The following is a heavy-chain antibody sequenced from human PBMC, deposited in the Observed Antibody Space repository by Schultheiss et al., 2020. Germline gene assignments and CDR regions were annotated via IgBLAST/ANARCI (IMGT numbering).Heavy chain of an antibody. CDR3: ARSSSGWYDY. CDR1: GYTFTSYG. Sequence: ASVKVSCKASGYTFTSYGISWVRQAPGQGLEWMGRINPNSGGTNYAQKFQGRVTMTRDTSISTAYMELSSLRSEDTAVYYCARSSSGWYDYWGQGTLVTVSS. J-gene: IGHJ4*02. CDR2: INPNSGGT. V-gene: IGHV1-2*06. D-gene: IGHD6-19*01.